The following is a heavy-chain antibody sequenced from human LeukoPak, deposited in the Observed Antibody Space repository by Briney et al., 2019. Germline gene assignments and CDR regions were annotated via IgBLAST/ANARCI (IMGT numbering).Heavy chain of an antibody. CDR2: IGTAGDT. Sequence: GGSLRLSCAASGFTFSSYDMHWVRQATGKGLKWVSAIGTAGDTYYPGSVKGRSTISRENAKNSLYLQMNSLRAGDTAVYYCARAFEGLKGMDVWGQGTTVTVSS. CDR1: GFTFSSYD. V-gene: IGHV3-13*01. J-gene: IGHJ6*02. CDR3: ARAFEGLKGMDV.